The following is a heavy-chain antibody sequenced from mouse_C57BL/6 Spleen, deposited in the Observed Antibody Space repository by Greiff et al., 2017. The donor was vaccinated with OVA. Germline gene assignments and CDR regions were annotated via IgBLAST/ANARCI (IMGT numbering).Heavy chain of an antibody. Sequence: QVQLQQPGAELVKPGASVKLSCKASGYTFTSYWMHWVKQRPGQGLEWIGMIHPNSGSTNYNEKFKSKATLTVDKSSSTAYLQLSSMTSEDSAVEYCARGYGSRYLGYWGQGTTLTVSS. J-gene: IGHJ2*01. D-gene: IGHD1-1*01. V-gene: IGHV1-64*01. CDR2: IHPNSGST. CDR3: ARGYGSRYLGY. CDR1: GYTFTSYW.